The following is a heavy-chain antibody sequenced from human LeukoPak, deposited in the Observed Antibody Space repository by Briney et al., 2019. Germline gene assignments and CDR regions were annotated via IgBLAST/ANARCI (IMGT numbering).Heavy chain of an antibody. D-gene: IGHD6-13*01. CDR3: ARGGVSSSWSRWYFDL. J-gene: IGHJ2*01. CDR2: IYYSGST. CDR1: GGSISSSSYY. Sequence: SETLSLTCTVSGGSISSSSYYWGWIRQPPGKGLEWIGSIYYSGSTYYNPSLKSRVTISVDTSKNQFSLKLSSVTAADTAVYYCARGGVSSSWSRWYFDLWGRGTLVTVSS. V-gene: IGHV4-39*07.